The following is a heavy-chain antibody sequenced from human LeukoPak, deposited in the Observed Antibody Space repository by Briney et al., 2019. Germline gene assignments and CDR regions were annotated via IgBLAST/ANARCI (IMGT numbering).Heavy chain of an antibody. CDR3: AKDRHYYDSSGANYFDY. J-gene: IGHJ4*02. Sequence: GGSLRHSCAASGFTFSSYWMSWVRQAPGKGLEWVANIKQDGSEKYYVDSVKGRFTISRDNAKNSLSLHMNSLRVEDAAVYYCAKDRHYYDSSGANYFDYWGQGTLVTVSS. D-gene: IGHD3-22*01. CDR2: IKQDGSEK. CDR1: GFTFSSYW. V-gene: IGHV3-7*01.